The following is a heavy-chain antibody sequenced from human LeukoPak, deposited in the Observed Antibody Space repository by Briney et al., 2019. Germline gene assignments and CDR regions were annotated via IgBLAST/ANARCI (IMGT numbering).Heavy chain of an antibody. CDR2: ISSSGSTI. V-gene: IGHV3-48*03. D-gene: IGHD3-10*02. J-gene: IGHJ6*04. Sequence: GGSLRLSCAVSGFTFNTNSMHWVRQAPGKGLEWVSYISSSGSTIYYADSVKGRFTISRDNAKNSLYLQMNSLRAEDTAVYYCAELGITMIGGVWGKGTTVTISS. CDR1: GFTFNTNS. CDR3: AELGITMIGGV.